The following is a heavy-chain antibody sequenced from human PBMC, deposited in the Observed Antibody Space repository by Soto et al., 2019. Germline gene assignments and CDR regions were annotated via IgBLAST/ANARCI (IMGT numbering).Heavy chain of an antibody. CDR3: ARGIALYGVFDY. V-gene: IGHV4-59*01. Sequence: SETLSLTCTVSGGSISRYYWSWLRQPPGKGLEWIGYIYYSGSTNYNPSLKSRVTISVDTSKNQFSLKLSSVTAADTAVYYCARGIALYGVFDYWGQGTLVTVSS. J-gene: IGHJ4*02. CDR1: GGSISRYY. CDR2: IYYSGST. D-gene: IGHD3-10*01.